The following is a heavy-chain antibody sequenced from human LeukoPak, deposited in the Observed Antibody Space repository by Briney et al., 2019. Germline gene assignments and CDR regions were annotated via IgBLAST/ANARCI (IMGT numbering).Heavy chain of an antibody. CDR3: ARASVTTQGFFGVDD. Sequence: ASVKVSFKASGYTFSSYDINWVRQATGQGLEWMGWMNPNSGNTGYAQKFQGRVTMTRNTSISTAYMELSSLRSEDTAVYYCARASVTTQGFFGVDDWGQGNLGPVSS. CDR1: GYTFSSYD. D-gene: IGHD4-17*01. V-gene: IGHV1-8*01. J-gene: IGHJ4*02. CDR2: MNPNSGNT.